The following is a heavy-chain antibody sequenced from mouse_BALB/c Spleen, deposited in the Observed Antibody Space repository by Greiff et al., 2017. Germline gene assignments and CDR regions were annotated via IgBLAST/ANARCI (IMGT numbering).Heavy chain of an antibody. V-gene: IGHV1-7*01. Sequence: VQLQESGAELAKPGASVKMSCKASGYTFTSYWMHWVNPRPGQGLEWIGYINPSTGYTEYNQKFKDKATLTADKSSSTAYMQLSSLTSEDSAVYYCARITTAPGDYWGQGTTLTVSS. CDR2: INPSTGYT. CDR3: ARITTAPGDY. J-gene: IGHJ2*01. CDR1: GYTFTSYW. D-gene: IGHD1-2*01.